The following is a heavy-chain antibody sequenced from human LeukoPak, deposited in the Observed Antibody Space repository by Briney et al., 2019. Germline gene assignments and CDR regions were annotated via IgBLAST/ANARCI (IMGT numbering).Heavy chain of an antibody. CDR1: GGSFRGYY. CDR2: INHSGST. CDR3: ARGPVEMATIRYFDY. V-gene: IGHV4-34*01. D-gene: IGHD5-24*01. J-gene: IGHJ4*02. Sequence: AETLSLNCAVYGGSFRGYYWSWIRQPPGKGLEWIGEINHSGSTNYNPSLKSRVTISLDTSKNQFSLKLSSVTAADTAVYYCARGPVEMATIRYFDYWGQGTLVTVSS.